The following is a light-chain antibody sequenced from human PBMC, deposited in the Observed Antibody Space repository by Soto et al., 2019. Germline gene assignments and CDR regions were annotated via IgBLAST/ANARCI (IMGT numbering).Light chain of an antibody. Sequence: EIVLTQSPGTLSLSPGERATLSCRASQSVSNNYLAWYQQKPGQAPRLLIYGAYSRATGIQDRFSGSGSGTDFNLPSSRLEPEDFAVYSCQQYGSSPRTLGPGPKVDIK. CDR2: GAY. CDR3: QQYGSSPRT. V-gene: IGKV3-20*01. CDR1: QSVSNNY. J-gene: IGKJ1*01.